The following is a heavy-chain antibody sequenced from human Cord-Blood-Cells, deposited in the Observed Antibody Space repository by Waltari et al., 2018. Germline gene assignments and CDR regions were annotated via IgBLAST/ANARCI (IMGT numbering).Heavy chain of an antibody. CDR2: ISAYNGNT. D-gene: IGHD4-17*01. Sequence: QVQLVQSGAEVKKPGAAVKVSCKPSGYTFTRNGISWVRQAPGQGLEWMGWISAYNGNTNYAQKLQGRVTMTTDTSTSTAYMELRSLRSDDTAVYYCARDHSYGDYWYFDLWGRGTLVTVSS. J-gene: IGHJ2*01. CDR1: GYTFTRNG. CDR3: ARDHSYGDYWYFDL. V-gene: IGHV1-18*04.